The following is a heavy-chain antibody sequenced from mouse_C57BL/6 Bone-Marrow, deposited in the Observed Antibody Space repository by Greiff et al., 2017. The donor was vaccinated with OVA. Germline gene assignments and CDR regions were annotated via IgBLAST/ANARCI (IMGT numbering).Heavy chain of an antibody. J-gene: IGHJ4*01. CDR1: GYTFTSYW. V-gene: IGHV1-55*01. Sequence: VQLQQPGAELVKPGASVKMSCKASGYTFTSYWITWVKQRPGQGLEWIGDIYPGSGSTNYNEKFKSKATLTVDTSSSTAYMQLRSLTSEDSAVYYCARRGVYYGSGFYAMDYWGQGTSVTVSS. CDR3: ARRGVYYGSGFYAMDY. CDR2: IYPGSGST. D-gene: IGHD1-1*01.